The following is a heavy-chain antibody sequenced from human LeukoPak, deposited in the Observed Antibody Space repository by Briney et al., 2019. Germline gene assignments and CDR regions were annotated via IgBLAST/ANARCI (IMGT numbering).Heavy chain of an antibody. CDR1: GFTFRSYS. Sequence: GGSLRLSCAASGFTFRSYSMNWVRQAPGKGLEWVSSISSSSSYIYYADSVKGRFTISRDNAKNSLYLQMNSLRAEDTAVYYCAREYCRGGSSNGMDVWGQGTTVTVSS. V-gene: IGHV3-21*01. J-gene: IGHJ6*02. CDR2: ISSSSSYI. D-gene: IGHD2-15*01. CDR3: AREYCRGGSSNGMDV.